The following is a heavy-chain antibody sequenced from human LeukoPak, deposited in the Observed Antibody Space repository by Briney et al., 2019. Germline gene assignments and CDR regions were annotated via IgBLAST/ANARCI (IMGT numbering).Heavy chain of an antibody. J-gene: IGHJ4*02. CDR3: YSMIVLGIRVINDY. CDR1: GFTFSSYS. V-gene: IGHV3-21*01. D-gene: IGHD3-22*01. CDR2: ISSSGTYK. Sequence: GGSLRLSCAVSGFTFSSYSMSWVRQAPGKGLEWVSSISSSGTYKYYADSVKGRFTISRDNAKNSLYLQMNSLRAEDTAVYYCYSMIVLGIRVINDYWGQGTLVTVSS.